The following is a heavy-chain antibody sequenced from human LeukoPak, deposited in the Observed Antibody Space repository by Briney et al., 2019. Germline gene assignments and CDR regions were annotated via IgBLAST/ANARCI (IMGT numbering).Heavy chain of an antibody. Sequence: SQTLSLTCAISGDSVSSNSAAWNWIRQSPSRGLEWLGRTYYRSKWHNDYAVSVKSRITINPDTSKNRFSLQLNSVTPEDTAVYYCARSLLGAVAGTIAYFDYWGQGTLVTVSS. CDR3: ARSLLGAVAGTIAYFDY. J-gene: IGHJ4*02. V-gene: IGHV6-1*01. CDR1: GDSVSSNSAA. D-gene: IGHD6-19*01. CDR2: TYYRSKWHN.